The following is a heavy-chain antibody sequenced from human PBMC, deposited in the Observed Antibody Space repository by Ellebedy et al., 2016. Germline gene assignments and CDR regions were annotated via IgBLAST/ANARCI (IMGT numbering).Heavy chain of an antibody. CDR3: ARSGTTMIVVVHPSQEWFDP. D-gene: IGHD3-22*01. CDR2: MNPNSGGT. J-gene: IGHJ5*02. Sequence: ASVKVSXKASGYTFTSYDINWVRQATGQGLEWMGWMNPNSGGTNYAQKFQGRVTMTRDTSISTAYMELSRLRSDDTAVYYCARSGTTMIVVVHPSQEWFDPWGQGTLVTVSS. CDR1: GYTFTSYD. V-gene: IGHV1-2*02.